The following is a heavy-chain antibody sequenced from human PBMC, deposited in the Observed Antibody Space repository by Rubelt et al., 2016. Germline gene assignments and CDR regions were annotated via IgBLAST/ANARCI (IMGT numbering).Heavy chain of an antibody. Sequence: AMSWVRQAPGKGLEWVSAISGSGGSTYYADSVKGRFTISRDNSKNTLYLQMNSLRAEDTAVYYCAREDHTAMAKFDYWGQGTLVTVSS. CDR3: AREDHTAMAKFDY. V-gene: IGHV3-23*01. J-gene: IGHJ4*02. CDR1: A. D-gene: IGHD5-18*01. CDR2: ISGSGGST.